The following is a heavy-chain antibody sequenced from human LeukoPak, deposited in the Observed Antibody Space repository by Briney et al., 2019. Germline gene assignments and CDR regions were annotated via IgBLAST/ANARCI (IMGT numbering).Heavy chain of an antibody. V-gene: IGHV3-30*01. CDR1: GFTFSSYA. CDR3: ARDRGYYDSSGYYYYYYYMDV. Sequence: GSLRLSCAASGFTFSSYAMHWVRQAPGKGLEWVAVISYDGSNKYYADSVKGRFTISRDNSKNTLYLQMNSLRAEDTAVYYCARDRGYYDSSGYYYYYYYMDVWGKGTTVTVSS. D-gene: IGHD3-22*01. J-gene: IGHJ6*03. CDR2: ISYDGSNK.